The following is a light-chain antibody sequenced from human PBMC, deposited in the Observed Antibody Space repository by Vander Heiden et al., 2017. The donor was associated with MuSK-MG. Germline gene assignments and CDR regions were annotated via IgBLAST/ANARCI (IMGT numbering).Light chain of an antibody. CDR3: QQDDNLLT. CDR2: DAS. Sequence: DIQMTQSPSSLSASVADRVTITCQASQDISNYLNWYQQKPGKAPKLLIYDASNLETGVPSRFSGSGSGTDFTFTISSLQPEDIATYYCQQDDNLLTFGGGTKVEIK. CDR1: QDISNY. V-gene: IGKV1-33*01. J-gene: IGKJ4*01.